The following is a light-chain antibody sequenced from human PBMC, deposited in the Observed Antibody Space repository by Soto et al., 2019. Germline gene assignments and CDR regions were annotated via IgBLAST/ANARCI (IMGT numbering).Light chain of an antibody. V-gene: IGKV3-20*01. J-gene: IGKJ3*01. CDR2: GAS. CDR3: QQYGSSPFT. CDR1: QSVSSSY. Sequence: EIVVTQSPGTLYLSPGERDTLSCRASQSVSSSYLSWYQQKPGQAPRLLLYGASSRATGLTDRFSGSGSGTHFTLTISRLEPEDFAVYYCQQYGSSPFTFGPGTKVDIK.